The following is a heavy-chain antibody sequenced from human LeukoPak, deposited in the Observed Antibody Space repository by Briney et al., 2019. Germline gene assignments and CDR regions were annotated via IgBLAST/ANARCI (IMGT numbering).Heavy chain of an antibody. V-gene: IGHV3-66*01. Sequence: GGSLRLSCAASGFTVSSNYMSWVRQAPGKGLEWVSVIYSGGSTYYADSVKGRFTISRDNSKNTLYLQMSSLRAEDTAVYYCARDRCSSTSCYYFDYWGQGTLDTVSS. CDR3: ARDRCSSTSCYYFDY. CDR1: GFTVSSNY. J-gene: IGHJ4*02. CDR2: IYSGGST. D-gene: IGHD2-2*01.